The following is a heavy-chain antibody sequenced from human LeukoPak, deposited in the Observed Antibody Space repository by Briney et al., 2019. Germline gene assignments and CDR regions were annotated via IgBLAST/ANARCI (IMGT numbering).Heavy chain of an antibody. CDR3: ARDGSSGWDYFDY. D-gene: IGHD6-19*01. CDR1: GYTFTGYY. V-gene: IGHV1-2*02. CDR2: INPNSGGT. J-gene: IGHJ4*02. Sequence: ASVKVSCKASGYTFTGYYMHWVRQAPGQGLEWMGWINPNSGGTNYAQKFQGRVAMTRDTSISTAYMELSRLRSDDTAVYYCARDGSSGWDYFDYWGQGTLVTVSS.